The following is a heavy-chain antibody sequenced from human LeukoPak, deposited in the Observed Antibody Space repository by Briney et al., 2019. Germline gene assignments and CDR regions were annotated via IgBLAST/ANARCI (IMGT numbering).Heavy chain of an antibody. Sequence: GESLSLSCAVCGFIFSSYSVNWVRQAPGKGLEWVSSISSSSSYIYYADSVEGRFTISRDNAKNSLYLQMNSLRAEDTAVYYCARGAITLGGAIDRFDYWGQGTLVTVSS. CDR1: GFIFSSYS. V-gene: IGHV3-21*01. CDR2: ISSSSSYI. CDR3: ARGAITLGGAIDRFDY. D-gene: IGHD3-16*02. J-gene: IGHJ4*02.